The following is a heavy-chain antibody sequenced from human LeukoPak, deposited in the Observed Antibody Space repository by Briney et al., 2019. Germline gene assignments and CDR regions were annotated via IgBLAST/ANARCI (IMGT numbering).Heavy chain of an antibody. CDR3: AKSYDSSGYGDY. Sequence: ASVKVSCKASGYTFTGYYMHWVRQAPGQGLEWMGWINPNSGGTNYAQKFQGRVTMTRDTSISTAYMELSRLRSADTAVYYCAKSYDSSGYGDYWGKGTLVTVSS. CDR2: INPNSGGT. V-gene: IGHV1-2*02. D-gene: IGHD3-22*01. CDR1: GYTFTGYY. J-gene: IGHJ4*02.